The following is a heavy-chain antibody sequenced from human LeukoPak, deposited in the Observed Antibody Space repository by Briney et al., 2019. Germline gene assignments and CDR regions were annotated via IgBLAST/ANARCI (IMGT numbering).Heavy chain of an antibody. CDR3: AKEDSSSSRYYFEY. D-gene: IGHD6-6*01. J-gene: IGHJ4*02. CDR2: ISSSSSTM. Sequence: GGSLRLSCAASGFTFSSYSMNWVRQAPGKGLEWVSYISSSSSTMYYADSVKGRFTVSRDNAKNSLYLLMNNLRAEDTAVYHCAKEDSSSSRYYFEYWGQGTLVTVSS. V-gene: IGHV3-48*01. CDR1: GFTFSSYS.